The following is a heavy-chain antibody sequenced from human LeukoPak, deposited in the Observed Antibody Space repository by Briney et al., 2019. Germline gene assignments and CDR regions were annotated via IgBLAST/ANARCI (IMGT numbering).Heavy chain of an antibody. Sequence: GGSLRLSCAASGFTFSSYWMHWVRQASGKGLVWVSRINSDGSSTSYADSVKGRFTISRDNAKNTLYLQMNSLRAEDTAVYYCARDGYSYGYGDYGGRGPLVTVSS. J-gene: IGHJ4*02. V-gene: IGHV3-74*01. D-gene: IGHD5-18*01. CDR1: GFTFSSYW. CDR2: INSDGSST. CDR3: ARDGYSYGYGDY.